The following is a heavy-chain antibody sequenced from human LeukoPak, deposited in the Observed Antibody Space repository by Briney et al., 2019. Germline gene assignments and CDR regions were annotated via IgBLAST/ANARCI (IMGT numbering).Heavy chain of an antibody. CDR3: ARYCGGDCPDYYYYGMDV. Sequence: ASETLSLTCTVSGDSISSYYWSWIRQPAGKGLEWIGRIYTSGSTSYNPSLKSRVTISVDTSKNQFSLKLSSVTAADTAVYYCARYCGGDCPDYYYYGMDVWGQGTTVTVSS. D-gene: IGHD2-21*02. V-gene: IGHV4-4*07. J-gene: IGHJ6*02. CDR1: GDSISSYY. CDR2: IYTSGST.